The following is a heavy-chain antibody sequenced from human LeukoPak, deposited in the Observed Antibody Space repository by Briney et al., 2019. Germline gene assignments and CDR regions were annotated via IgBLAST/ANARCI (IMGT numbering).Heavy chain of an antibody. CDR2: INAVSGGA. D-gene: IGHD2-2*01. Sequence: ASVKVSCKASGYTFTGYYMHWVRQAPGQGLEWMGWINAVSGGANYAQKFQGRVAMTRDTSISTAYMELSRLRSDDTAVYYCARDGCSSTSCYYCYGMDVWGQGTTVSVSS. V-gene: IGHV1-2*02. CDR3: ARDGCSSTSCYYCYGMDV. CDR1: GYTFTGYY. J-gene: IGHJ6*02.